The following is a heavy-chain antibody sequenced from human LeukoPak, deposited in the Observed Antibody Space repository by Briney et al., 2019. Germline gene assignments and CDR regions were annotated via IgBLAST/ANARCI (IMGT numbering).Heavy chain of an antibody. V-gene: IGHV1-18*01. CDR2: ISAYNGNT. CDR3: ARVSYCSSTSCYMGVWFDP. CDR1: GYTFTSYG. D-gene: IGHD2-2*02. J-gene: IGHJ5*02. Sequence: ASVKVSCKASGYTFTSYGISWVRQAPGQGLEWMGWISAYNGNTNYAQKLQGRATMTTDTSTSTAYMELRSLRSDDTAVYYCARVSYCSSTSCYMGVWFDPWGQGTLVTVSS.